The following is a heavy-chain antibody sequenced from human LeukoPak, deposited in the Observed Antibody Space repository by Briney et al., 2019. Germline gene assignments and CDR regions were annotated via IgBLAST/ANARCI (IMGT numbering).Heavy chain of an antibody. V-gene: IGHV4-34*01. D-gene: IGHD2-2*01. CDR1: GESFSDHY. CDR2: STHSGST. J-gene: IGHJ4*02. Sequence: SETLSLTCAVYGESFSDHYWTWIRQPPGKGLEWIGESTHSGSTNYNPSLKSRVTISVDTSKSQFSLKLTSMTAADTAVYYCARGRTGAAAIDFWGPGTLVTVSS. CDR3: ARGRTGAAAIDF.